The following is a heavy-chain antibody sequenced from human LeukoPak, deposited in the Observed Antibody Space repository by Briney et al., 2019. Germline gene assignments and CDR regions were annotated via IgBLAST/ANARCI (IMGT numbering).Heavy chain of an antibody. D-gene: IGHD5-24*01. CDR2: IYYSGST. Sequence: KPSETLSLTCTVSGYSISSGYYWGWIRQPPGKGLEWIGYIYYSGSTNYNPSLKSRVTISVDTSKNQFSLKLSSVTAADTAVYYCAKVGLQPPTSYYYYMDVWGKGTTVTISS. CDR1: GYSISSGYY. V-gene: IGHV4-61*01. J-gene: IGHJ6*03. CDR3: AKVGLQPPTSYYYYMDV.